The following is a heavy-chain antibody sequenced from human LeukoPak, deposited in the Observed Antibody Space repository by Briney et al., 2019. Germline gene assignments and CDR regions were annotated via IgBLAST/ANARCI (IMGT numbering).Heavy chain of an antibody. CDR2: IYYSGST. Sequence: SETLSLTCTVSGGSISSYYWSWIRQPPGKGLEWIGYIYYSGSTNYNPSLKSRVTISVDTSKNQFSLKLSSVTAADTAVYYCAREGGTYYDFWSGYVGGAFDIWGQGTMVTVSS. V-gene: IGHV4-59*01. D-gene: IGHD3-3*01. J-gene: IGHJ3*02. CDR3: AREGGTYYDFWSGYVGGAFDI. CDR1: GGSISSYY.